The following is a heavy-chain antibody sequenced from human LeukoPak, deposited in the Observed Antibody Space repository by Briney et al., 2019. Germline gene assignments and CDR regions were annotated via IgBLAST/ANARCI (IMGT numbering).Heavy chain of an antibody. D-gene: IGHD6-13*01. J-gene: IGHJ4*02. Sequence: ASVKVSCKASGGAFSSYAISWVRQAPGQGLEWMGGNIPIFGTANYAQKFQGRVTITADESTSTAYMELSSLRSEDTAVYYCASIAAAGVQPYYFDYWGQGTLVTVSS. CDR1: GGAFSSYA. CDR3: ASIAAAGVQPYYFDY. V-gene: IGHV1-69*13. CDR2: NIPIFGTA.